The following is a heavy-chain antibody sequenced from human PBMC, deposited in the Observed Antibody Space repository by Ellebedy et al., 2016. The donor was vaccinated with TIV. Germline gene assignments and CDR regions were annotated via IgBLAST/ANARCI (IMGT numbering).Heavy chain of an antibody. CDR1: GFSLSEHG. J-gene: IGHJ4*02. Sequence: AASVQVSCKISGFSLSEHGMNWVRQAPGQGLEWLGWIGLYVGRLEVAPIVRGRFSVVADTSADIVYMELKSLRSDDAGVYYCARDHFRTAVVGAPFDSWGQGTAVTVSS. D-gene: IGHD4-23*01. V-gene: IGHV1-18*04. CDR3: ARDHFRTAVVGAPFDS. CDR2: IGLYVGRL.